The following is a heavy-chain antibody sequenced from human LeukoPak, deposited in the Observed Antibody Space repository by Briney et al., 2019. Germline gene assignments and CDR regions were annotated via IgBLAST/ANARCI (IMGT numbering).Heavy chain of an antibody. CDR2: VGTVGDK. CDR3: ARGGKTAMADY. CDR1: GFTFSIND. V-gene: IGHV3-13*01. J-gene: IGHJ4*02. Sequence: GGSLRLSCTASGFTFSINDMHWVRQATGKGLEWVSGVGTVGDKYYADSVKGRFIISREDAKNSVYLQMNSLRAVDTAVYYCARGGKTAMADYWGQGTLVTVPS. D-gene: IGHD5-18*01.